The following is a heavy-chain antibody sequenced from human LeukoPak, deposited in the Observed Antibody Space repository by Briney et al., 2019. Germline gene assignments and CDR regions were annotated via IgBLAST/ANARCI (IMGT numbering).Heavy chain of an antibody. V-gene: IGHV1-46*01. CDR1: GYTFTSYY. Sequence: ASVKVSCKASGYTFTSYYMHWVRQAPGQGLEWMGIINPSGGSTSYAQKFQGRVTMTRDMSTSTVYMELSSLRSEDTAVYYCARSIFGVVTGYYMDVWGKGTTVTVSS. J-gene: IGHJ6*03. CDR3: ARSIFGVVTGYYMDV. D-gene: IGHD3-3*01. CDR2: INPSGGST.